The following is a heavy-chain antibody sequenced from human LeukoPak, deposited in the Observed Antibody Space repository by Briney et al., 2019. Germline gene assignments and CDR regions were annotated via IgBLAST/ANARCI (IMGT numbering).Heavy chain of an antibody. Sequence: GGSLRLSCAASGFTVSSNYMSWVRQAPGKGLEWVSVVYSGGDTYYADSVKGRFIISRDNSKNTLYLQMNSLRAEDRAVYYCAGTTVVTPWDFYYGMDVRGQGTTVTVSS. V-gene: IGHV3-66*01. CDR2: VYSGGDT. D-gene: IGHD4-23*01. CDR1: GFTVSSNY. J-gene: IGHJ6*02. CDR3: AGTTVVTPWDFYYGMDV.